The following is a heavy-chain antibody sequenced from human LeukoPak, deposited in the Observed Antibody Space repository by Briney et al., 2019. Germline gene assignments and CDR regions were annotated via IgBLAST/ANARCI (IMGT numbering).Heavy chain of an antibody. J-gene: IGHJ3*02. CDR2: ISAYTGNT. Sequence: GASVKVSCKASGYTFSTYGISWGRQAPGQGLEWMGWISAYTGNTNYAQNLQGRVTMTTDTSTSTAYMELRSLRSDDTAVYYCARAPMDSSGYYPNDAFDIWGQGTMVTVSS. CDR3: ARAPMDSSGYYPNDAFDI. V-gene: IGHV1-18*01. CDR1: GYTFSTYG. D-gene: IGHD3-22*01.